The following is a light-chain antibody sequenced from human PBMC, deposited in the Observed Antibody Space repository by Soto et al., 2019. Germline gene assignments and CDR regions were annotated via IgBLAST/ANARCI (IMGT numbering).Light chain of an antibody. CDR3: SSYTTSNTWV. J-gene: IGLJ3*02. V-gene: IGLV2-14*01. Sequence: QSVLTQPASVSVSPGQSITISCSGTSRDVGAYNFVSWYQQLPSKAPKLMIYEVTNRPSGVSHRFSGSKSGNTASLTISGLQADDEADYYCSSYTTSNTWVFGGGTKLTVL. CDR1: SRDVGAYNF. CDR2: EVT.